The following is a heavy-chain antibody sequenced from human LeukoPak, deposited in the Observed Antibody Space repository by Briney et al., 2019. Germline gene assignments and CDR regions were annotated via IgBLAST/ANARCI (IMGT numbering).Heavy chain of an antibody. CDR2: VYSSGTS. CDR1: GFDVSNNF. D-gene: IGHD1-26*01. Sequence: PGGSLRLSCAASGFDVSNNFMSWVRQAPGKGLQWVSLVYSSGTSYHADSVKGRFSISRDKLKNNVFLQMNNLRVDDTAVYYCAKARSSCQWGFFDHWGQGILVSVSA. CDR3: AKARSSCQWGFFDH. J-gene: IGHJ4*02. V-gene: IGHV3-66*01.